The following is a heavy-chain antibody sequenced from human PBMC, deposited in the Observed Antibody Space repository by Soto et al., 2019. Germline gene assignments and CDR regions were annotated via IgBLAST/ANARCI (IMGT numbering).Heavy chain of an antibody. CDR1: GFPFSRYA. D-gene: IGHD3-22*01. Sequence: PGGSLRLSCTASGFPFSRYAMSLVRQAPGKGLEWVSTISDSGSTYYAESVKGRLTISRDNSKHTLYLQMNSLRAEDTAVYYCASYYDSSGYSDYWGQGTLVTVSS. CDR2: ISDSGST. CDR3: ASYYDSSGYSDY. V-gene: IGHV3-23*01. J-gene: IGHJ4*02.